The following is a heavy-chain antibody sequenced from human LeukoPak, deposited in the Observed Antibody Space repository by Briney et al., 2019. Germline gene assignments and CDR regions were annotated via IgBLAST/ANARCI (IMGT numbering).Heavy chain of an antibody. CDR1: GGTFSSYA. J-gene: IGHJ6*03. V-gene: IGHV1-69*05. D-gene: IGHD3-10*01. Sequence: SVKVSCKASGGTFSSYAISWVRQAPGQGLEWMGGIIPIFGTANYAQKFQGRVTITTDESTSTAYMELSSLRSEDTAVYYCARDALTMVRGDIDYYYYMDVWGQGTLVTVSS. CDR2: IIPIFGTA. CDR3: ARDALTMVRGDIDYYYYMDV.